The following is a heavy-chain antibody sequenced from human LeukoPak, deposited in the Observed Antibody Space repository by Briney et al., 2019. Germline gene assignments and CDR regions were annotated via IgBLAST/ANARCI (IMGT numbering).Heavy chain of an antibody. Sequence: TGGSLRLSCAASGFTFSSYEMNWVRQAPGKGLEWVSYISSSGSTIYYADSVKGRFTISRDNAKNSLYLQMNSLRAEDTAVYYCARIRYNWNFDYWGQGTLVTVSS. V-gene: IGHV3-48*03. CDR2: ISSSGSTI. CDR1: GFTFSSYE. J-gene: IGHJ4*02. D-gene: IGHD1-20*01. CDR3: ARIRYNWNFDY.